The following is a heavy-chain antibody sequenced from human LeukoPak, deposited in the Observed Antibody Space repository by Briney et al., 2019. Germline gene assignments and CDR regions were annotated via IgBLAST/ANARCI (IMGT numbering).Heavy chain of an antibody. D-gene: IGHD6-13*01. J-gene: IGHJ4*02. CDR2: ISGSGGST. CDR1: GFTFSSYA. V-gene: IGHV3-23*01. CDR3: AKVGGIAAAGISWDY. Sequence: GGSLRLSCAASGFTFSSYAMSWVRQAPGKGLEWVSAISGSGGSTYYADSVKGRFTISRDNSKNTLYLQMNSLGAEDTAVYYCAKVGGIAAAGISWDYWGQGTLVTVSS.